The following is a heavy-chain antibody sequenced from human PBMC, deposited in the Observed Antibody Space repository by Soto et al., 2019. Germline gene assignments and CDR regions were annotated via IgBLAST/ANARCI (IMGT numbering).Heavy chain of an antibody. CDR3: ATQVRMTKYLYFGMEV. CDR2: IAFDGSQE. CDR1: GFSFNTSG. J-gene: IGHJ6*01. V-gene: IGHV3-30*03. D-gene: IGHD3-10*01. Sequence: QVQLVESGGGVVQPGRALRLSCAASGFSFNTSGMHWVRQAPGKGLEWVAVIAFDGSQEFYGDSVRGRFTISRDNSKNKVIPQKKSLTPEDQAGYYLATQVRMTKYLYFGMEVWGQGTPVTVS.